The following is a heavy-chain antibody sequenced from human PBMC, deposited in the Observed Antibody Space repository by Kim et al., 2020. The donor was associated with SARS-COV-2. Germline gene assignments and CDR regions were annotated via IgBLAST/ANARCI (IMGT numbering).Heavy chain of an antibody. V-gene: IGHV3-21*01. Sequence: GGSLRLSCAASGFTFSSYSMNWVRQAPGKGLEWVSSISSSSSYIYYADSVKGRFTISRDNAKNSLYLQMNSLRAEDTAVYYCARDPPMTTVTTSRGFDYWGQGTLVTVSS. CDR1: GFTFSSYS. J-gene: IGHJ4*02. CDR2: ISSSSSYI. CDR3: ARDPPMTTVTTSRGFDY. D-gene: IGHD4-17*01.